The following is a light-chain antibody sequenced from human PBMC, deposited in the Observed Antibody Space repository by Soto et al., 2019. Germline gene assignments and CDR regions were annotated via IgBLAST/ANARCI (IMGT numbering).Light chain of an antibody. CDR2: GAS. CDR1: QSVSSTY. V-gene: IGKV3-20*01. Sequence: EMMLTQSPGTLSLSPGERATLSCRARQSVSSTYLAWYQQKPGQAPRLLIYGASSRATGIPDRFSGSGSGTGFTLNISRLEPEDFAVYYCPQYGGSSGTFGQGTKVEIK. CDR3: PQYGGSSGT. J-gene: IGKJ1*01.